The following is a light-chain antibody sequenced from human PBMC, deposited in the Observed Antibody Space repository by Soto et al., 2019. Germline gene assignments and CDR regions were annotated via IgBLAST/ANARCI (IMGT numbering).Light chain of an antibody. CDR2: AAS. V-gene: IGKV3-20*01. CDR1: ESVSSSY. Sequence: EIVLTQSPGTLSLSPGERATLSCRASESVSSSYLDWYQQKPGQAPRLLIYAASSTATGIPDSFRGSGSGTAFTLTISRLEPEDFAVYYCQQYGSSPITFGQGTRLETK. J-gene: IGKJ5*01. CDR3: QQYGSSPIT.